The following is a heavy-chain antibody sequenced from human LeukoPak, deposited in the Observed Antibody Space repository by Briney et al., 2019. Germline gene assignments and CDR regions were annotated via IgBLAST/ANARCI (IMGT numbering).Heavy chain of an antibody. J-gene: IGHJ3*02. CDR1: GYTFTSYG. Sequence: GASVKVSCKASGYTFTSYGISWVRQAPGQGLEWMGWISAYNGNTNYAQKLQGRVTMTTDTSTSTAYMELSSLRSEDTAVYYCARISASLHAFDIWGQGTMVTVSS. CDR3: ARISASLHAFDI. V-gene: IGHV1-18*01. CDR2: ISAYNGNT.